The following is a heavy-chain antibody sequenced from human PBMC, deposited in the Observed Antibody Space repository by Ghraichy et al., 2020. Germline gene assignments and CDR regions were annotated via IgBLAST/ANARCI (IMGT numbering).Heavy chain of an antibody. D-gene: IGHD1-1*01. Sequence: SETLSLTCTVSGDSISIYYWNWIRQPPGKGLEWIGYIYYSGSTYYNPSLESRATISVDTSKNQFSLKLTSVTAADTAVYYCVRDMRGNRQLYGMDVWGQGTTVTVSS. J-gene: IGHJ6*02. CDR3: VRDMRGNRQLYGMDV. CDR2: IYYSGST. CDR1: GDSISIYY. V-gene: IGHV4-59*01.